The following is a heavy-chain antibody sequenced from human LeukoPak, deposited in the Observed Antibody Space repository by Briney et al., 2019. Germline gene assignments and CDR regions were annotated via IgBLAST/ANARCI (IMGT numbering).Heavy chain of an antibody. J-gene: IGHJ6*02. CDR1: GGSIGSSNYY. CDR3: AGRRELVRVYYGMDV. V-gene: IGHV4-39*01. CDR2: IDYSGSA. Sequence: SETLSLTCTVSGGSIGSSNYYWVWIRQPPGKGLEWIGSIDYSGSAYYSPSLKSRVTVSVDTSKSQFSLKLSSVTAADTAVYYFAGRRELVRVYYGMDVWGPGTTVTVSS. D-gene: IGHD1-1*01.